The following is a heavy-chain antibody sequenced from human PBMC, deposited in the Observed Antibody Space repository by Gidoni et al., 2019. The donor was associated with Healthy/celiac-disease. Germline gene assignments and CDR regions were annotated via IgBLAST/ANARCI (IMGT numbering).Heavy chain of an antibody. D-gene: IGHD6-6*01. CDR3: AKTRKQLAREYYFDY. J-gene: IGHJ4*02. V-gene: IGHV3-23*01. CDR2: ISGSGGST. Sequence: EVQLLESGGGLVQPGGSMRLSCAASGFTFSSYAMSWVRQAQGKGLELVSAISGSGGSTYYADSVKGRFTISRDNSKNTLYLQMNSLRAEDTAVYYCAKTRKQLAREYYFDYWGQGTLVTVSS. CDR1: GFTFSSYA.